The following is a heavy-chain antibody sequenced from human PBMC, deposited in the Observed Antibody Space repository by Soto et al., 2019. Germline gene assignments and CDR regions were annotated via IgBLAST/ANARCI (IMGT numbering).Heavy chain of an antibody. Sequence: PWGSLRLSCAASGFTLLNYWIHFCRQSPFKWLVWVSRINDYGTTINYAESVEGRFIISRDDAKSEVYLQMNNLRAEDSAVYYCARGGLEPFDYWGQGALVTVSS. CDR3: ARGGLEPFDY. CDR1: GFTLLNYW. J-gene: IGHJ4*02. D-gene: IGHD1-1*01. V-gene: IGHV3-74*01. CDR2: INDYGTTI.